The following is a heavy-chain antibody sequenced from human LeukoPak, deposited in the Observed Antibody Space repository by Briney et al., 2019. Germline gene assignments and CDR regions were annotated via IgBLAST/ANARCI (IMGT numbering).Heavy chain of an antibody. CDR2: IYYSGST. CDR3: ARDDFWSGYFDY. D-gene: IGHD3-3*01. V-gene: IGHV4-59*01. CDR1: GGSISSYC. J-gene: IGHJ4*02. Sequence: SETLSLTCTVSGGSISSYCWSWIRQPPGKGLEWIGYIYYSGSTNYNPSLKSRVTISVDTSKNQFSLKLSSVTAADTAVYYCARDDFWSGYFDYWGQGTLVTVSS.